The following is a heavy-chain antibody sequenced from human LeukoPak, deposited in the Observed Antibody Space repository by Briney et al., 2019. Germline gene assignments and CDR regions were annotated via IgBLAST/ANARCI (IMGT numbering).Heavy chain of an antibody. CDR2: IYYSGST. CDR3: ARAVGATAGGNWFDP. V-gene: IGHV4-39*01. D-gene: IGHD1-26*01. J-gene: IGHJ5*02. Sequence: PSETLSLTCTVSGGSISSSSYYWGWIRQPPAKGLEWIGSIYYSGSTYYNPSLKSRVTISVDTSKNQFSLKLSSVTAADTAVYYCARAVGATAGGNWFDPWGQGTLVTVSS. CDR1: GGSISSSSYY.